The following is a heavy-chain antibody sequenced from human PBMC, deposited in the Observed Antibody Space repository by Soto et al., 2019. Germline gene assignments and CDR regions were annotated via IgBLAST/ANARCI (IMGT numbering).Heavy chain of an antibody. D-gene: IGHD3-22*01. CDR2: IYPGDSDT. Sequence: GESLKISCKHSGFNFPTFWIAWVRQMPGKGLEWMGIIYPGDSDTRYSPSFQGQVTISADKSISTAYLQWSSLKASDTAMYYCARQYYYDSSGYEDDYWGQGTLVTVSS. J-gene: IGHJ4*02. CDR3: ARQYYYDSSGYEDDY. V-gene: IGHV5-51*01. CDR1: GFNFPTFW.